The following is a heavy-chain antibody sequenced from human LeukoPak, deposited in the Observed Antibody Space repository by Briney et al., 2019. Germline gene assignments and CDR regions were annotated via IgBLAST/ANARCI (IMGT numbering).Heavy chain of an antibody. J-gene: IGHJ4*02. CDR1: GFTFSSYA. Sequence: PGGSLRLSCAASGFTFSSYAMSWVRQAPGKGLEWVSGISGSGGSTYYADSVKGRFTISRDNSKNTLYLQMNSLRAEDTAVYYCATLPYYYDSSGQFDYWGQGTLVTVSS. D-gene: IGHD3-22*01. V-gene: IGHV3-23*01. CDR2: ISGSGGST. CDR3: ATLPYYYDSSGQFDY.